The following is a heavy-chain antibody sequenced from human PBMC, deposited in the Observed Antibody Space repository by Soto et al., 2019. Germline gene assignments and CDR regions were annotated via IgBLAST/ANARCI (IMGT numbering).Heavy chain of an antibody. J-gene: IGHJ4*02. Sequence: QVQLAQSGAEERKPGASVKVSCEATGYTFTAYAMHWVRQAPGQRLEWMGWINPANGNTKYSQKFQGRLTLPSDTSANTVYMELNSLTSEDTAMYYCTRSAISPYGGLIGPFDYWGQGNLVTVSS. V-gene: IGHV1-3*05. CDR2: INPANGNT. D-gene: IGHD3-16*02. CDR1: GYTFTAYA. CDR3: TRSAISPYGGLIGPFDY.